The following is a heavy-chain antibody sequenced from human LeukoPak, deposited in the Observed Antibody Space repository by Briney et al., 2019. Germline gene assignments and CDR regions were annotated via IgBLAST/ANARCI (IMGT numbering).Heavy chain of an antibody. CDR2: IIPIFGTA. Sequence: ASVKVSCKASGGTFSSYAISWVRQAPGQGLEWMGGIIPIFGTANYAQKFQGRVTITADESTSTAYKELSSLRSEDTAVYYCATYGSGQTDRDYWGQGTLVTVSS. V-gene: IGHV1-69*13. D-gene: IGHD3-10*01. CDR1: GGTFSSYA. J-gene: IGHJ4*02. CDR3: ATYGSGQTDRDY.